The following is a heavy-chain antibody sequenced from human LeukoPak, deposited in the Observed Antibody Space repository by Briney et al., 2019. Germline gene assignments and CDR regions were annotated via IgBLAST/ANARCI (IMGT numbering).Heavy chain of an antibody. V-gene: IGHV3-7*01. Sequence: GGSLRLSCAASGFTFSSYWMSWVRQAPGKGLEWVANIKQDGSEKYYVDSVKGRFTISRDNAKNSLYLQMNSLRAEDTAVYYCATGGVVPAAIDDAFDIWGQGTMVTVSS. CDR2: IKQDGSEK. CDR1: GFTFSSYW. J-gene: IGHJ3*02. D-gene: IGHD2-2*01. CDR3: ATGGVVPAAIDDAFDI.